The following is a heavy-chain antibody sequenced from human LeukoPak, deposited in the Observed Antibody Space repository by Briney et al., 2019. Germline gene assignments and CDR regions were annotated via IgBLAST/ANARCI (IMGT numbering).Heavy chain of an antibody. Sequence: GGSLRLSCAASGFTFSSYNMNWVRQAPGKGLEWVSYISSSSSTINYADSVKGRFTISRDNAKNSLYLQMNSLRAEDTAVYYCARDLRIAVAGTHYFDYWGQGTLVTVSS. D-gene: IGHD6-19*01. J-gene: IGHJ4*02. CDR1: GFTFSSYN. V-gene: IGHV3-48*01. CDR2: ISSSSSTI. CDR3: ARDLRIAVAGTHYFDY.